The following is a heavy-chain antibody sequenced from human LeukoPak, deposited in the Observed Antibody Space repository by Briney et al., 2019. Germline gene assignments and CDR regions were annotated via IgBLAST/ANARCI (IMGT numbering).Heavy chain of an antibody. CDR2: MNPNSGNT. J-gene: IGHJ6*02. CDR1: GYTFTSYD. D-gene: IGHD2-15*01. Sequence: ASVRVSCKASGYTFTSYDISWVRQATGQGLEWMGWMNPNSGNTGYAQKFQGRVTMTRNTSISTAYMELSSLRSEDTAVYYCARVPLYCSGGSCSFLGYYYYGMDVWGQGTTVTVSS. CDR3: ARVPLYCSGGSCSFLGYYYYGMDV. V-gene: IGHV1-8*01.